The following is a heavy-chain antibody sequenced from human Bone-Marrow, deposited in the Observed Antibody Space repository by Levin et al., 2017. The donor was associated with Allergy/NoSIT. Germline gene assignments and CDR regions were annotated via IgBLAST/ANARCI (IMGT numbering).Heavy chain of an antibody. J-gene: IGHJ4*02. Sequence: GASVKVSCAASGFTFSSYAMGWVRQAPGKGLEWVSIITGSGGSTYYVDSVKGRFTISRDNSKNTLYLQMNTLRVEDTALYYCARDRGVWNWYTLWGQGALVTVSS. CDR2: ITGSGGST. CDR1: GFTFSSYA. D-gene: IGHD1-7*01. CDR3: ARDRGVWNWYTL. V-gene: IGHV3-23*01.